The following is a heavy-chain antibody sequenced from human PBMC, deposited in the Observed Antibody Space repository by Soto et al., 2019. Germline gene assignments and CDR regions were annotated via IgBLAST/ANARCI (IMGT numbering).Heavy chain of an antibody. CDR1: GYTFTNYA. CDR3: ARDGIVVVPSAMRIWFDP. CDR2: INAGNGDT. Sequence: VASVKVSCKASGYTFTNYAMHWVRQAPGQRREWMGWINAGNGDTKYSQRFQGRLTITRDTSATTAYMELSSLRSEDTAVYYCARDGIVVVPSAMRIWFDPWGQGXLVTV. J-gene: IGHJ5*02. D-gene: IGHD2-2*01. V-gene: IGHV1-3*01.